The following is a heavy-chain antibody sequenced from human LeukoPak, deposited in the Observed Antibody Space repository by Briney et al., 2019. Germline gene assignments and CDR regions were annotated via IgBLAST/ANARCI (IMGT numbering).Heavy chain of an antibody. Sequence: GGSLRLSCAASGFTFSNAYMSWVRQAPGKGLEWVGCIRGKTHSYATAYAASVKGRFTISRDDSKNTAYLQMNSLKTEDTAVYYCSIAYSNYDYWGQGTLVTVSS. V-gene: IGHV3-73*01. J-gene: IGHJ4*02. D-gene: IGHD6-13*01. CDR1: GFTFSNAY. CDR3: SIAYSNYDY. CDR2: IRGKTHSYAT.